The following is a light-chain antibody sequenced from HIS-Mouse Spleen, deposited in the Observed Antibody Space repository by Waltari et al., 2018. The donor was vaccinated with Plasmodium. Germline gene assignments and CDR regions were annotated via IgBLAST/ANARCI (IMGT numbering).Light chain of an antibody. CDR1: KLGDKY. Sequence: SYELTQPPSVSVSPGQTASITCPGDKLGDKYACWYQQKPGKSPVLVIYQDSKRPSGIPDRFSGSNSGNTATLTISGTQAMDEADYYCQAWDSSTAVFGGGTKLTVL. CDR3: QAWDSSTAV. CDR2: QDS. J-gene: IGLJ3*02. V-gene: IGLV3-1*01.